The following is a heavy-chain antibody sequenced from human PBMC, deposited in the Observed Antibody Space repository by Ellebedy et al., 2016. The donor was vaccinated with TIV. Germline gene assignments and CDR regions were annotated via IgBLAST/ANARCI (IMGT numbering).Heavy chain of an antibody. CDR2: MNPNSGNT. D-gene: IGHD2-2*01. Sequence: ASVKVSCXASGYTFTSYDINWVRQATGQGLEWMGWMNPNSGNTGYAQKFQGRVTMTTDTSTSTAYMELRSLRSDDTAVYYCARDVVVVPAAIEIAAAGNDYYYYMDVWGKGTTVTVSS. J-gene: IGHJ6*03. CDR1: GYTFTSYD. V-gene: IGHV1-8*01. CDR3: ARDVVVVPAAIEIAAAGNDYYYYMDV.